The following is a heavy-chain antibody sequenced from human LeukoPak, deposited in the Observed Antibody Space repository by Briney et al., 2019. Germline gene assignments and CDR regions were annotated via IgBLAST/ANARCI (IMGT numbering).Heavy chain of an antibody. V-gene: IGHV3-23*01. D-gene: IGHD3-10*01. CDR2: ISGSGGST. J-gene: IGHJ6*03. CDR3: AKGWFGEFPYYYYYMDV. Sequence: GGSLRLSCAASGFTFSSYGMSWVRQAPGKGLEWVSAISGSGGSTYYADSVKGRFTISRDNSKNTLYLQMNSLRAEDTAVYYCAKGWFGEFPYYYYYMDVWGKGTTVTISS. CDR1: GFTFSSYG.